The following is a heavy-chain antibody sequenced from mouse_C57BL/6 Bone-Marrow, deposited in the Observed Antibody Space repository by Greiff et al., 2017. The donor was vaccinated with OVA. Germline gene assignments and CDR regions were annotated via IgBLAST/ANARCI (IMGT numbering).Heavy chain of an antibody. Sequence: VQLQQSGPELVKPGASVKISCKASGYTFTDYYMNWVKQSHGKSLEWIGDINPNNGGTSYNQKFKGKATLTVDKSSSTAYMELRSLTSEDSAVYYWASERGYYDCDYGGQGTTLTVSS. J-gene: IGHJ2*01. D-gene: IGHD2-3*01. CDR2: INPNNGGT. CDR3: ASERGYYDCDY. CDR1: GYTFTDYY. V-gene: IGHV1-26*01.